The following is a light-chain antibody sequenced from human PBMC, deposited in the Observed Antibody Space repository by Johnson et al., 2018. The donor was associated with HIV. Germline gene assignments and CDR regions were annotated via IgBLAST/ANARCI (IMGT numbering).Light chain of an antibody. CDR1: SSNIGNNY. CDR2: DNN. Sequence: QSVLTQPPSVSAAPGQKVTISCSGSSSNIGNNYVSWYQQLPGTAPKLLIYDNNKRPSGIPDRFSGSKSGTSATLRITGLQTRDEADYFCGTWDSSLSASGFGAGTKVTVL. CDR3: GTWDSSLSASG. V-gene: IGLV1-51*01. J-gene: IGLJ1*01.